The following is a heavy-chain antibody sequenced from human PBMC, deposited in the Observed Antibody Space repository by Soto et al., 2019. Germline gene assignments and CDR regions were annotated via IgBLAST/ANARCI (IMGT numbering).Heavy chain of an antibody. CDR2: FYLSGDT. CDR1: GDSIRTFY. J-gene: IGHJ6*02. V-gene: IGHV4-4*07. CDR3: AREVKHRLCYYYNGLDV. D-gene: IGHD2-21*01. Sequence: SETLSLTCAVSGDSIRTFYWNWLRQPAGGGLEWIGHFYLSGDTDYNPSLRSRLTMSFDTSKIQFSLSLTSVTAADTAVYYCAREVKHRLCYYYNGLDVWGQGTTVTVSS.